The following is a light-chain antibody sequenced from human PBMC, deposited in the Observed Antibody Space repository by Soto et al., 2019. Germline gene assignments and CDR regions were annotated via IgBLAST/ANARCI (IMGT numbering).Light chain of an antibody. V-gene: IGLV2-14*01. Sequence: QSALTQPASVSGSPGQSITISCTGTSSDVGAYNYVSWYQQYPGQAHKLMIFDVSYRPSGVSNRFSGCKSGNTASLTISGLQAEDEADYYGGYYTSSRTLLFGGGTKVTGL. J-gene: IGLJ2*01. CDR1: SSDVGAYNY. CDR3: GYYTSSRTLL. CDR2: DVS.